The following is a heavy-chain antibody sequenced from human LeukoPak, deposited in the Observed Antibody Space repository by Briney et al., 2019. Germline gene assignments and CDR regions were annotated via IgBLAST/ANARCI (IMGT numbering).Heavy chain of an antibody. V-gene: IGHV3-49*04. Sequence: PGGSLGLSCTASGFTFGDYAMSWVRQAPGKGLEWVGFIRSKAYGGTTEYAASVKGRFTISRDDSKSIAYLQMNSLKTEDTAVYYCTRAARGGPKAYYFDYWGQGTLVTVSS. CDR1: GFTFGDYA. CDR3: TRAARGGPKAYYFDY. CDR2: IRSKAYGGTT. J-gene: IGHJ4*02.